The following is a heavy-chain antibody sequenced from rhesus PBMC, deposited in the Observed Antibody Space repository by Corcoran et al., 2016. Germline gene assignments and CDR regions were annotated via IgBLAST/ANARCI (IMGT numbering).Heavy chain of an antibody. Sequence: QVQLQESGPGLVKPSETLSLTCAVSGGSVSSSNWWSWIRQPQGKGLEWIGYISGSSGSTYSNPSLKSRVTISTDTSKNQFSLKLSSVTAADTAVYYCARDSVTGTTCAFDFWGQGLRVTISS. D-gene: IGHD1-26*01. CDR2: ISGSSGST. CDR1: GGSVSSSNW. CDR3: ARDSVTGTTCAFDF. J-gene: IGHJ3*01. V-gene: IGHV4-65*01.